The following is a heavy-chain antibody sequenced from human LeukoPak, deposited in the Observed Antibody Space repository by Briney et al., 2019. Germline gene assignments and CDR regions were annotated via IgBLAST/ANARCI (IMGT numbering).Heavy chain of an antibody. D-gene: IGHD3-16*01. CDR1: GVSITSYY. V-gene: IGHV4-59*01. Sequence: SETLSLTCTVSGVSITSYYWSWIRQPPGKGLEWIGYIYYSGSTNYNPSLKSRVTISVDTSKNQFSLKLSSVTAADTAVYYCARGSYDYDYWGQGTLVTVSS. J-gene: IGHJ4*02. CDR2: IYYSGST. CDR3: ARGSYDYDY.